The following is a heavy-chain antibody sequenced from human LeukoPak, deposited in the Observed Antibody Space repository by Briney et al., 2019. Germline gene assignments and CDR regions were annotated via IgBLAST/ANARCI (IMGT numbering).Heavy chain of an antibody. D-gene: IGHD5-24*01. V-gene: IGHV3-7*03. CDR2: IKEDGTET. CDR3: AKEGRSLQTY. CDR1: GFMFSSNW. J-gene: IGHJ4*02. Sequence: GGSLRLSCAASGFMFSSNWMSWVRLTPGKGLEWVANIKEDGTETYYVDSVKGRFTISRDNAKNSLYLQMNSLRVEDTAVYYCAKEGRSLQTYWGQGTLVTVSS.